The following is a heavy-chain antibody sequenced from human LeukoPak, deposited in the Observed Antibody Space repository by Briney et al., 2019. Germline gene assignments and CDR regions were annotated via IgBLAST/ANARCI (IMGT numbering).Heavy chain of an antibody. D-gene: IGHD6-6*01. CDR2: IYTSGST. CDR1: GGSISSYY. V-gene: IGHV4-4*07. CDR3: ARAGSSSEGGFDY. J-gene: IGHJ4*02. Sequence: SETLSLTYTVSGGSISSYYWSWIRQPAGKGLEWIGRIYTSGSTKYNPSLKSRVTISVDTSKNQFSLKLSSVTAADTAVYYCARAGSSSEGGFDYWGQGTLVTVSS.